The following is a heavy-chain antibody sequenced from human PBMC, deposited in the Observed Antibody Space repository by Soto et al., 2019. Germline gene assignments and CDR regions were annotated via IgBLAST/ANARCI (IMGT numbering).Heavy chain of an antibody. Sequence: GGSLRLSCAASGFTFEDYGMSWVRQAPGKGLEWVSGINWNGGSTGYADSVKGRFTISRDNAKNSLYLQMNSLRAEDTALYYCARVHPFDDADIVVEVASTLATEHFDYWGQGTLVTVSS. D-gene: IGHD2-15*01. CDR3: ARVHPFDDADIVVEVASTLATEHFDY. CDR2: INWNGGST. CDR1: GFTFEDYG. J-gene: IGHJ4*02. V-gene: IGHV3-20*04.